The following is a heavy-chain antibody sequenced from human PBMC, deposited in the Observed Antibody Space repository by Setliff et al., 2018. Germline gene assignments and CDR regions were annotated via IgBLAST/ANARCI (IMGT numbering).Heavy chain of an antibody. CDR1: GFTFSAYS. CDR3: ARHLWGRYMAESSDYFDY. D-gene: IGHD3-3*02. J-gene: IGHJ4*02. Sequence: GGSLRLSCAASGFTFSAYSMNWVRQAPGKGLEWVSSSSSTGRYTFYADSVKGRVTISVDTSNNQFSLKLSSVTAADTAVYYCARHLWGRYMAESSDYFDYWGQGSLVTVSS. V-gene: IGHV3-21*04. CDR2: SSSTGRYT.